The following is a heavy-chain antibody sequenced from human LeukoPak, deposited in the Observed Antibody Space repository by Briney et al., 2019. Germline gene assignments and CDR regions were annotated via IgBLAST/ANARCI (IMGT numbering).Heavy chain of an antibody. D-gene: IGHD3-16*01. V-gene: IGHV4-30-4*01. J-gene: IGHJ4*02. CDR1: GGSISSGDYY. CDR3: AREGVMAPYYFDY. CDR2: IYYSGST. Sequence: SETLSLTCTVSGGSISSGDYYWSWIRQPPGKGLEWIGYIYYSGSTYYNPSLKSRVTISIQTSKNQFSLNLSSVTAADTAVYYCAREGVMAPYYFDYWGQGTLVTVSS.